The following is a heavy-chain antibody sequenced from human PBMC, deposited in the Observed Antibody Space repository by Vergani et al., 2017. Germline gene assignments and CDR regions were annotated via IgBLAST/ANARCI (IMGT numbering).Heavy chain of an antibody. J-gene: IGHJ6*02. CDR1: GYSFTSYW. CDR3: ARHFHGDRAMATGLDYYYYDGMDV. Sequence: EVQLVQSGAEVKKPGESLKISCKGSGYSFTSYWIGWVRQMPGKGLEWMGIIYPGDSDTRYSPSFQGQVTISADKSISTAYLQWSSLKASDTAMYYCARHFHGDRAMATGLDYYYYDGMDVWGQGTTVTVSS. D-gene: IGHD5-18*01. V-gene: IGHV5-51*01. CDR2: IYPGDSDT.